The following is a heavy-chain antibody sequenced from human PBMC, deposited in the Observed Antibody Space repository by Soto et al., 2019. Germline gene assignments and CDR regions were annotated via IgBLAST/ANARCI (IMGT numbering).Heavy chain of an antibody. CDR3: ARRYGSVFDY. CDR2: IYYGGST. V-gene: IGHV4-61*08. Sequence: SETLSLTCAVSGGSISSGGYYWSWIRQPPGKGLEWIGYIYYGGSTNYNPSLKSRVTISVDTSKNQFSLKLSSVTAADTAVYYCARRYGSVFDYWGQGTLVTVSS. D-gene: IGHD6-19*01. CDR1: GGSISSGGYY. J-gene: IGHJ4*02.